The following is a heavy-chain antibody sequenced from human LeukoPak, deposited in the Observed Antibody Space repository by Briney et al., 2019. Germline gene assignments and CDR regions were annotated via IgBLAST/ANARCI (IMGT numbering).Heavy chain of an antibody. CDR1: GYTFTSYG. Sequence: ASVKVSCKAPGYTFTSYGISWVRQAPGQGLEWMGWISAYNGNTNYAQKLQGRVTMTTDTSTSTAYMELRSLRSDDTAVYYCARVYNWNPYYYGMDVWGQGTTVTVSS. J-gene: IGHJ6*02. D-gene: IGHD1-20*01. V-gene: IGHV1-18*01. CDR2: ISAYNGNT. CDR3: ARVYNWNPYYYGMDV.